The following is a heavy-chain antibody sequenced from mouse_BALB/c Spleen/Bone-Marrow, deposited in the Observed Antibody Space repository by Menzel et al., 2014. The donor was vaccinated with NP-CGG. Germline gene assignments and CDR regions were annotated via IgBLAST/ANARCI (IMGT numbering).Heavy chain of an antibody. Sequence: LQQPGSELVRPGASVKLSCKASGYTFTTYWIHWVKRRHGQGLEWIGNIYPGSGNTNYGEKFKTKGTLTVDTSSSTAYMHLSSLTSEDSAIYSCTRWNGHYEGIAYWGQGTLVTVSA. CDR3: TRWNGHYEGIAY. J-gene: IGHJ3*01. CDR2: IYPGSGNT. V-gene: IGHV1S22*01. CDR1: GYTFTTYW. D-gene: IGHD2-1*01.